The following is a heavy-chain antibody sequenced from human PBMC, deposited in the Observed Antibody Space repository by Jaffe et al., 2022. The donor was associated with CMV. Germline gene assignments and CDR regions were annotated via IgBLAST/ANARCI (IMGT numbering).Heavy chain of an antibody. Sequence: QLQLQESGPGLVKPSETLSLTCTVSGGSISSSSYYWGWIRQPPGKGLEWIGSIYYSGSTYYNPSLKSRVTISVDTSKNQFSLKLSSVTAADTAVYYCARQGTIVGAIDAFDIWGQGTMVTVSS. V-gene: IGHV4-39*01. J-gene: IGHJ3*02. CDR2: IYYSGST. CDR1: GGSISSSSYY. CDR3: ARQGTIVGAIDAFDI. D-gene: IGHD1-26*01.